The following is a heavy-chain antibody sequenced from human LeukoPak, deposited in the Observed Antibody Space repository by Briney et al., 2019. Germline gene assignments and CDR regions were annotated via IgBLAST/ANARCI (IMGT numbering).Heavy chain of an antibody. V-gene: IGHV4-31*03. D-gene: IGHD6-19*01. CDR2: IYYSGST. CDR3: ARGGAVAGPLDY. CDR1: GGSISSGGYY. Sequence: PSQTLSLTCTVSGGSISSGGYYWSWIRQHPGKGLEWIGYIYYSGSTYYNPSLKSRVTISVDTSKNQFSLKLSSVTAADTAVYYCARGGAVAGPLDYWGQGTLVTVSS. J-gene: IGHJ4*02.